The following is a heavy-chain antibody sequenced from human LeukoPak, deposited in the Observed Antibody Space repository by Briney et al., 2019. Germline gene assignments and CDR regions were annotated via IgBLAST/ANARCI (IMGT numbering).Heavy chain of an antibody. Sequence: SSETLSLTCTVSGGSVSSGSYYWSWIRQPPGKGLEWIGYIYYSGSTNYNPSLKSRVTISVDTSKNQFSLKLSSVTAADTAVYYCAREERWLQLFDYWGQGTLVTVSS. CDR3: AREERWLQLFDY. D-gene: IGHD5-24*01. J-gene: IGHJ4*02. CDR2: IYYSGST. CDR1: GGSVSSGSYY. V-gene: IGHV4-61*01.